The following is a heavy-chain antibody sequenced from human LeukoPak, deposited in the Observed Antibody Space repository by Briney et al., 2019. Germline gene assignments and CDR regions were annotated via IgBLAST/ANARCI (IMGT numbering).Heavy chain of an antibody. CDR3: ARDRAVAGVDYYYYMDV. D-gene: IGHD6-19*01. J-gene: IGHJ6*03. CDR2: ISSSSSYI. V-gene: IGHV3-21*01. Sequence: PGGSLRLSCAASGFTFSSYTMNWVRQAPERGLEWVSAISSSSSYIYYADSVKGRLTISRDNAKNSLYLQMNSLRAEDTAVYYCARDRAVAGVDYYYYMDVWGKGTTVTVSS. CDR1: GFTFSSYT.